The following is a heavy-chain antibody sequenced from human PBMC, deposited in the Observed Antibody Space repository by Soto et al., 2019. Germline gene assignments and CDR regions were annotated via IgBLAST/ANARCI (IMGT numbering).Heavy chain of an antibody. V-gene: IGHV3-30-3*01. CDR1: GFTFSSYA. CDR2: ISYDGSNK. CDR3: ARAIHRGLYAFDI. Sequence: PGGSLRLSCAASGFTFSSYAMHWVRQAPGKGLEWVAVISYDGSNKYYADSVKGRFTISRDNSKNTLYLQMNSLRAEDTAVYYCARAIHRGLYAFDICGPGTMLTVSS. J-gene: IGHJ3*02.